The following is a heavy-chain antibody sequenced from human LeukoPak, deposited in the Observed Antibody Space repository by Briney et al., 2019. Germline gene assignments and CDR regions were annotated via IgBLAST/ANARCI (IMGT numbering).Heavy chain of an antibody. V-gene: IGHV3-23*01. Sequence: GRSLRLSCVASGFTFTNYAMTWVRQAPGEGLQWVSSIFGSSGSTYYADSVKGRVTISRDNSKNMVYLQMNGLRAEDTAVYYCAKDRTYHSDFSAYYFSPPLQHYWGQGTLVTVSS. J-gene: IGHJ4*02. CDR1: GFTFTNYA. CDR2: IFGSSGST. CDR3: AKDRTYHSDFSAYYFSPPLQHY. D-gene: IGHD3-22*01.